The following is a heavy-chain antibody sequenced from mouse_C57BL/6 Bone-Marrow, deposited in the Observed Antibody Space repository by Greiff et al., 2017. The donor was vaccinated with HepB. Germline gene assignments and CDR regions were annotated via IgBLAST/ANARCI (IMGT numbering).Heavy chain of an antibody. CDR2: ISSGGSYT. V-gene: IGHV5-6*01. CDR1: GFTFSSYG. CDR3: ARHGGLRRPFAY. J-gene: IGHJ3*01. D-gene: IGHD2-4*01. Sequence: VMLVESGGDLVKPGGSLKLSCAASGFTFSSYGMSWVRQTPDKRLEWVATISSGGSYTYYPDSVKGRFTISRDNAKNTLYLQMSSLKSEDTAMYYCARHGGLRRPFAYWGQGTLVTVSA.